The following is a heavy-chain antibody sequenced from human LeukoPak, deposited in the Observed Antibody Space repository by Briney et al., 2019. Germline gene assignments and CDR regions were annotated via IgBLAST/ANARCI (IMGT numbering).Heavy chain of an antibody. CDR1: GFTFNTYS. Sequence: GGSLRLSCAASGFTFNTYSMNWVRQAPGKGLEWVSSISSGTTFIYYADSVKGRFTISRDNTKNSLYLQMNSLRAEDTAVYYCARDGEEFDDYVWGSYRPNYFNFWGQGTLVTVSS. D-gene: IGHD3-16*02. CDR2: ISSGTTFI. V-gene: IGHV3-21*01. J-gene: IGHJ4*02. CDR3: ARDGEEFDDYVWGSYRPNYFNF.